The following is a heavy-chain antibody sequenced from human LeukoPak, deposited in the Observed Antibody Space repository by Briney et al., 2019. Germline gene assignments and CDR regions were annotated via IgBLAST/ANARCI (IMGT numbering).Heavy chain of an antibody. CDR3: AKDDEYCYGMDV. V-gene: IGHV3-30*18. CDR2: ISYDGSNK. J-gene: IGHJ6*02. Sequence: GGSLRLSCAASGFTFSSYGMHWVRQAPGKGLEWVAVISYDGSNKYYADSVKGRFTISRDNSKNTLYLQMNSLRAEDTAVYYCAKDDEYCYGMDVWGQGTTVTVSS. CDR1: GFTFSSYG.